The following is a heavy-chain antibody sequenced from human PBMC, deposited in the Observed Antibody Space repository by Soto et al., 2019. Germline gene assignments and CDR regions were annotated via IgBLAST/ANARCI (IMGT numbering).Heavy chain of an antibody. CDR2: IYYRGST. CDR1: GGSINSGGYY. CDR3: ATPTPLRGAMITNLNFDF. V-gene: IGHV4-31*03. D-gene: IGHD3-10*01. J-gene: IGHJ4*02. Sequence: PSETLSLTCSVSGGSINSGGYYWSWIRQHPGKGLEYIGYIYYRGSTYYNPSLKSRVTTSLDTSKNQFSLKMTSVTAADTDVYYCATPTPLRGAMITNLNFDFWGQGTPVTVSS.